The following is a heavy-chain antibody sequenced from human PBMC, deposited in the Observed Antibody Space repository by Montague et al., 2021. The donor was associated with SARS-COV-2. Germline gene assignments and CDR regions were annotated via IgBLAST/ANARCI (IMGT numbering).Heavy chain of an antibody. CDR3: ARVAVGTMVRGVILAYYYYGMDV. Sequence: TLSLTCTVSGGSISSGSYYWSWIRQPAGKGLEWIGRIYTSGSTNYNPSLKSRVTISVDTSKNQFSLKLSSVTAADTAVYYCARVAVGTMVRGVILAYYYYGMDVWGPGTTVTVSS. CDR2: IYTSGST. J-gene: IGHJ6*02. D-gene: IGHD3-10*01. CDR1: GGSISSGSYY. V-gene: IGHV4-61*02.